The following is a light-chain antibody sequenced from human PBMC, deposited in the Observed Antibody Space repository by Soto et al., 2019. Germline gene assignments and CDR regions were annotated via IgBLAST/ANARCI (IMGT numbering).Light chain of an antibody. J-gene: IGKJ4*01. CDR2: GTS. CDR1: QSVSSNQ. Sequence: EIVLTQSPGTVSLSPGEGASLSCRASQSVSSNQIAWYQQRPGQTPRLLMYGTSSRAPGIPDRFSGSGSGTGFTLTFRRLEPEDFTVYYCQHYDNTPTFGGGNKVEI. V-gene: IGKV3-20*01. CDR3: QHYDNTPT.